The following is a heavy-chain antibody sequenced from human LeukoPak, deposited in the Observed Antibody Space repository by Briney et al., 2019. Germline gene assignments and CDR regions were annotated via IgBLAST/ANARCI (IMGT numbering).Heavy chain of an antibody. CDR1: GSTFSSYA. V-gene: IGHV3-23*01. Sequence: GGSLRLSCAASGSTFSSYAMSWVRQAPGKGLEWVSHITGSGNNIYYADSVKGRFTISRDNSKNTLFLKMNSLRAEDTAVFYCAKVDGSGNYYNVFDSWGQGTLVTVSS. J-gene: IGHJ4*02. CDR2: ITGSGNNI. D-gene: IGHD3-10*01. CDR3: AKVDGSGNYYNVFDS.